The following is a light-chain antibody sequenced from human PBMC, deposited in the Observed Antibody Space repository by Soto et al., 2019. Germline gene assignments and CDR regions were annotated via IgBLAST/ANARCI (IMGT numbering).Light chain of an antibody. V-gene: IGLV2-14*01. Sequence: QSALTQPASVSGSPGQSITISCTGTSSDVGGYNYVSWYQQHPGKAPKLMIYDVSNRPSGVSNRFSGSKSGNTASLTLSGPQAEEEADYYCSSYTSSSTVVFGGGTKVTVL. CDR2: DVS. CDR3: SSYTSSSTVV. J-gene: IGLJ2*01. CDR1: SSDVGGYNY.